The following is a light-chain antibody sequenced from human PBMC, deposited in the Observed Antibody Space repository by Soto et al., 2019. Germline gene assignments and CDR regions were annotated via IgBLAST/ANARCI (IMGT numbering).Light chain of an antibody. V-gene: IGLV2-14*03. J-gene: IGLJ1*01. Sequence: QSALTQPASVSGAPGQPIAISCTGTRRDVGGYNYVSWYQHHPGKAPKLMVYDVSNRPSGVSNRFSGSKSGNTASLTISGLQAEDEADYYCSSYTSSSTYVFGTGTKVTVL. CDR2: DVS. CDR1: RRDVGGYNY. CDR3: SSYTSSSTYV.